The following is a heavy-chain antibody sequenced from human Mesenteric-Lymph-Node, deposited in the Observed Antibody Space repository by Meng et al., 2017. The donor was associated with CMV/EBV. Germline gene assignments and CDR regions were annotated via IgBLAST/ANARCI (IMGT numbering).Heavy chain of an antibody. D-gene: IGHD2/OR15-2a*01. J-gene: IGHJ4*02. CDR3: ARGGDTTEPDFDF. CDR2: INHTGGT. CDR1: GGSFSNIY. Sequence: AVYGGSFSNIYWTWIRQPPGKRLEWIGDINHTGGTNYNPSLMSRVTMSIDTSKNQFSLRLTSVTAADTAVYYCARGGDTTEPDFDFWGQGTLVTVSS. V-gene: IGHV4-34*01.